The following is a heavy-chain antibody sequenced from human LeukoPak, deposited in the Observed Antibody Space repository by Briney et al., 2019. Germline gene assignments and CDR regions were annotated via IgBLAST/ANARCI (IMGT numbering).Heavy chain of an antibody. CDR2: ISYDGSNK. Sequence: GRSLRLSCAASGFTFSSYAMHWVRQAPGKGLEWVAVISYDGSNKYYADSVKGRFTISRDNSKNTLYLQMNSLRAEDTAVYYCASGLERWLQSYFDYWGQGTLVTVSS. CDR1: GFTFSSYA. CDR3: ASGLERWLQSYFDY. J-gene: IGHJ4*02. V-gene: IGHV3-30*01. D-gene: IGHD5-24*01.